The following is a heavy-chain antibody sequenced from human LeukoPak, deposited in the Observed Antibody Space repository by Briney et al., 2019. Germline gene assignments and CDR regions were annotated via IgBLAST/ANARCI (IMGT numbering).Heavy chain of an antibody. Sequence: ASVKVSCKASGYTFTSYGISWVRQAPGQGLEWMGWISAYNGNTNYAQKLQGRVTMTTDTSTSTAYMELRSLRSDDTAVYYCARFHWNSYVWGSYSPFDYWGQGTLVTVSS. J-gene: IGHJ4*02. D-gene: IGHD3-16*01. V-gene: IGHV1-18*01. CDR1: GYTFTSYG. CDR3: ARFHWNSYVWGSYSPFDY. CDR2: ISAYNGNT.